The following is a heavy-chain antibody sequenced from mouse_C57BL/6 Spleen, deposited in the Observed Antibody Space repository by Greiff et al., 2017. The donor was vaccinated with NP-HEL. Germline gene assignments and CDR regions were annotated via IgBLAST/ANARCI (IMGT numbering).Heavy chain of an antibody. CDR2: IYPSDSET. CDR1: GYTFTSYW. D-gene: IGHD2-5*01. J-gene: IGHJ3*01. V-gene: IGHV1-61*01. Sequence: QVQLQQPGAELVRPGSSVKLSCKASGYTFTSYWMDWVKQRPGQGLEWIGNIYPSDSETHYNQKFKDKATLTVDKSSSTAYMQLSSLTSEDSAVYYCARGDSNYWFAYWGQGTLVTVSA. CDR3: ARGDSNYWFAY.